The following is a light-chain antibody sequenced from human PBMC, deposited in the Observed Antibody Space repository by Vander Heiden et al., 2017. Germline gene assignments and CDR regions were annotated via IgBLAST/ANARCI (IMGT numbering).Light chain of an antibody. CDR3: QSYDSSLSVV. CDR2: GNT. V-gene: IGLV1-40*01. J-gene: IGLJ2*01. Sequence: QSVLTQPPSVSGAPGQRIIISCTGRSSNIGAGYGVHWYQQLPGTAPKLLIYGNTIRPSGVPDRFSGSKSGTSASLAITGLQAEDEADYYCQSYDSSLSVVFGGGTKLTVL. CDR1: SSNIGAGYG.